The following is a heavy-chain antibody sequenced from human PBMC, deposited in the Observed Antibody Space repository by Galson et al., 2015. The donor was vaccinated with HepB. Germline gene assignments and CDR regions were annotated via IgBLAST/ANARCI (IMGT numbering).Heavy chain of an antibody. D-gene: IGHD4/OR15-4a*01. Sequence: VKVSCKASGYTFTSNGISWVRQTPRQGLEWLGWISSYGGNTKYAQKYQGRITLTRDTSTSTAYLELRSLRSDDTAVYYCARDRDYRFDFWGQGTLVTVSS. CDR3: ARDRDYRFDF. J-gene: IGHJ4*02. CDR2: ISSYGGNT. CDR1: GYTFTSNG. V-gene: IGHV1-18*04.